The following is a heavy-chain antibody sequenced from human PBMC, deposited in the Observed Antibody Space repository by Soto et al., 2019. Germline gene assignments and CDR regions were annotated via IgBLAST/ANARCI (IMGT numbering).Heavy chain of an antibody. J-gene: IGHJ3*02. CDR3: AREGAVARTNAFDI. Sequence: ASVKVSCKASGYTFTSYGISWVRQAPGQGLEWMGWVSTYNGHTNYAQKLQGRVTMTTDTSTSTAYMELRSLRSDDTAVYYCAREGAVARTNAFDIWGQGTMVTVSS. CDR1: GYTFTSYG. V-gene: IGHV1-18*01. D-gene: IGHD6-19*01. CDR2: VSTYNGHT.